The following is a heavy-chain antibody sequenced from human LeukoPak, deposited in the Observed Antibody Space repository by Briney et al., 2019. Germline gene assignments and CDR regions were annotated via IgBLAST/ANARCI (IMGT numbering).Heavy chain of an antibody. J-gene: IGHJ4*02. D-gene: IGHD2-21*01. Sequence: PGGSLRLSCAASGFTFSNYEMNWVRQAPGKGLEWVSYISGSGSTIYYADSVKGRFTISRDNAQDSLYLQMNSLRAEDTAIYYCARDKIVGASKFDYWGQGTLVTVSS. CDR3: ARDKIVGASKFDY. CDR2: ISGSGSTI. V-gene: IGHV3-48*03. CDR1: GFTFSNYE.